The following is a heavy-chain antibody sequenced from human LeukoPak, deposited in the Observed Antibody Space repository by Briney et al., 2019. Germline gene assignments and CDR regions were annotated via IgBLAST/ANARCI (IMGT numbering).Heavy chain of an antibody. Sequence: NPSETLSLTCTVSGGSISSYYWSWIRQPPAKGPEWIGYIYYSGSTKYNPSLKSRVTISVDTSKNQFSLKLSSVTAADTAVYYCAGYYDYVWGSGWFDPWGQGTLVTVSS. D-gene: IGHD3-16*01. CDR1: GGSISSYY. CDR3: AGYYDYVWGSGWFDP. CDR2: IYYSGST. J-gene: IGHJ5*02. V-gene: IGHV4-59*01.